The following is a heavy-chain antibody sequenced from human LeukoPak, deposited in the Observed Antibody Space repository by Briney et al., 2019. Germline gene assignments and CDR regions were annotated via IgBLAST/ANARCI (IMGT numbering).Heavy chain of an antibody. J-gene: IGHJ4*02. D-gene: IGHD6-19*01. Sequence: SETLSLTCTVSGGSISTYYWTWIRQPPGKGLEWIGYSSSSGNSNYNPSLESRVTISVDVSKNQFSLRLSSVAAADTAVYYCARAGSGWSFDYWGQGTLVTASS. CDR1: GGSISTYY. V-gene: IGHV4-59*01. CDR3: ARAGSGWSFDY. CDR2: SSSSGNS.